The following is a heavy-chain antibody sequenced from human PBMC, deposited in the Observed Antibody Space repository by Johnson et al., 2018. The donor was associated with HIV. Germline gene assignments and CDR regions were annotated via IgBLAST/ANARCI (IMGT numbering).Heavy chain of an antibody. V-gene: IGHV3-30*03. CDR2: ISYDGSNK. CDR3: ARDKGSWFDDAFDI. CDR1: GFTFSSYG. J-gene: IGHJ3*02. Sequence: QVQLVESGGGVVQPGRSLRVSCAASGFTFSSYGMHWVRQAPGKGLEWVAVISYDGSNKYYADSVKGRFTISRDNSKNTLYLQMNSLKVEDTAVYYWARDKGSWFDDAFDIWGQGTMVTVSS. D-gene: IGHD6-13*01.